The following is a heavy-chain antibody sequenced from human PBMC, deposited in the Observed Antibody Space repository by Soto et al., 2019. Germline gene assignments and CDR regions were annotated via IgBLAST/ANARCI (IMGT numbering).Heavy chain of an antibody. CDR1: GGSFSGYY. J-gene: IGHJ5*02. CDR2: INHSGST. V-gene: IGHV4-34*01. Sequence: SETLSLTCAVYGGSFSGYYWSWIRQPPGKGLEWIGEINHSGSTNYNPSLKSRVTISVDTSKNQFSLKLSSVTAADTAVYYCARTPNWTIFGVVYNWFDPWGQGTLVTVSS. D-gene: IGHD3-3*01. CDR3: ARTPNWTIFGVVYNWFDP.